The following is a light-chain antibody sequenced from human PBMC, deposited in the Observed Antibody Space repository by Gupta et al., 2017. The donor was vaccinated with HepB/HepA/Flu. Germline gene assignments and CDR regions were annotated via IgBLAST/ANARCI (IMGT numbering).Light chain of an antibody. CDR3: QQYSNSPLT. Sequence: EIVLTQSPGTLSLSPGERATLSCRASQSISSRLAWYQQIPGQAPRLLIYGASSRATGIPDRFSGSGSGTDFTLTISRLEPEDFAVYYCQQYSNSPLTFGQGTRLE. J-gene: IGKJ5*01. CDR2: GAS. V-gene: IGKV3-20*01. CDR1: QSISSR.